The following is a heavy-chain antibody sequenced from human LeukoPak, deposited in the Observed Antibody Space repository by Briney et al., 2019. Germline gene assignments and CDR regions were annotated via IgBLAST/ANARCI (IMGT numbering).Heavy chain of an antibody. CDR3: ARDLWPLYYYYMDV. Sequence: SSETLSLTCAVYGGSFSGYYWSWIRQPPGKGLEWIGEINHSGSTNYNPSLKSRVTISVDTSKNQFSLKLSSVTAADTAVYYCARDLWPLYYYYMDVWGKGTTVTVSS. J-gene: IGHJ6*03. CDR2: INHSGST. V-gene: IGHV4-34*01. CDR1: GGSFSGYY.